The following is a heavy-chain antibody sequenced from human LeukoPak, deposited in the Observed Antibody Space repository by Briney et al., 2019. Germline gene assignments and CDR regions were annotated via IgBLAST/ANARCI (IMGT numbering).Heavy chain of an antibody. J-gene: IGHJ4*02. CDR3: TRFRGSGSSTLYSFDY. CDR1: QFIFNNNA. CDR2: LSGDSSSI. V-gene: IGHV3-23*01. D-gene: IGHD3-10*01. Sequence: GGSLRLSCAASQFIFNNNAMSWVRQAPGKGLEWVSGLSGDSSSIYYAASVKGRFTISRDNSKNMLYLQMNSLRAEDTAVYYCTRFRGSGSSTLYSFDYWGQGSLVTVAP.